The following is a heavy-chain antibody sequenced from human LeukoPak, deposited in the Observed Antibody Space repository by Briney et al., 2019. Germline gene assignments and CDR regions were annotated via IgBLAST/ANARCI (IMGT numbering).Heavy chain of an antibody. D-gene: IGHD1-26*01. V-gene: IGHV4-4*07. CDR1: GGSIRSYY. CDR3: ARNGGSGSYYDGSFDY. J-gene: IGHJ4*02. Sequence: PSETLSLTCTVSGGSIRSYYWSCIRQSAGKGLEWIGRIYTSGSTNYNPSLKSRVTMSVDTSKHQFSLKLSSVTAADTAVYYCARNGGSGSYYDGSFDYWGQGTLVTVSS. CDR2: IYTSGST.